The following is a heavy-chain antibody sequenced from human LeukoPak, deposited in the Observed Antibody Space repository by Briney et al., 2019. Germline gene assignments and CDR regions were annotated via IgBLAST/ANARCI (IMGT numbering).Heavy chain of an antibody. CDR1: GGSISSSSYY. Sequence: SETLSLTCTVSGGSISSSSYYWGWIRQPPGMGLEWIGSIYYSGSTYYNPSLKSRVTISVDTSKNQFSLKLSSVTAADTAVYYCARYIAAAGSHAFDIWGQGTMVTVSS. J-gene: IGHJ3*02. CDR3: ARYIAAAGSHAFDI. D-gene: IGHD6-13*01. V-gene: IGHV4-39*07. CDR2: IYYSGST.